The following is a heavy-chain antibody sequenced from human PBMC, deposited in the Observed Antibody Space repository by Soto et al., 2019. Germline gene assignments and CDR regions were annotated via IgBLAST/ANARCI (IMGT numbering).Heavy chain of an antibody. Sequence: QVQLVQSGAEVKKPGASVKVSCKASGYTFPNYGISWVRQAPGQGLEWMGWISAYNGNTNYAQKHQGRVTMTTDTSTSTADMELRGLRSDDTAVYYCARDWGNCTGGSCYSDYYYYYGMDVWGQGTTVTVSS. D-gene: IGHD2-15*01. CDR1: GYTFPNYG. J-gene: IGHJ6*02. V-gene: IGHV1-18*01. CDR2: ISAYNGNT. CDR3: ARDWGNCTGGSCYSDYYYYYGMDV.